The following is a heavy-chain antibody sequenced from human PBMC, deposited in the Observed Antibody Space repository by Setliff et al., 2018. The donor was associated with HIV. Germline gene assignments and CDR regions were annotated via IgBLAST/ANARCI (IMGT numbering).Heavy chain of an antibody. V-gene: IGHV4-39*07. CDR1: GGSISSSSYY. J-gene: IGHJ6*03. Sequence: SETLSLTCTVSGGSISSSSYYWGWIRQPPGKGLEWIGTIYYSGNTYYNPSLKSRATISVDTSRNQFSLRLNSVTAADTAVYYCARGATLLPGYSDRWEYFYMDVWGKGTTVTVSS. CDR3: ARGATLLPGYSDRWEYFYMDV. D-gene: IGHD5-12*01. CDR2: IYYSGNT.